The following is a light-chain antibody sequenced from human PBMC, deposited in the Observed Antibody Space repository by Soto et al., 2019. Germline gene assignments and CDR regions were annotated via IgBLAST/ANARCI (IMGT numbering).Light chain of an antibody. CDR3: QHYNSYSEA. CDR2: GAA. J-gene: IGKJ1*01. Sequence: EIVLTQSPGTLSLSPGERATLSCRASQSVTSNSLSWYQRKTGQAPRLVIYGAANRATGVPDRFSGRGSGTDFTLTISRLEPEDFATYYCQHYNSYSEAFGQGTKVELK. V-gene: IGKV3-20*01. CDR1: QSVTSNS.